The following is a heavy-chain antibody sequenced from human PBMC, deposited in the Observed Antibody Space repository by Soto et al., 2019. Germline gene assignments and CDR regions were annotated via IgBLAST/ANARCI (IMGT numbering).Heavy chain of an antibody. D-gene: IGHD3-10*01. J-gene: IGHJ4*02. CDR2: ISYDGSNK. V-gene: IGHV3-30*18. CDR3: EKDKDSSFRC. Sequence: QVQLVESGGGVVQPGRSLRLSCAASGFTFSSYGMHWVRQAPGKGLEWVAVISYDGSNKYYADSVKGRFTISRDNSKNTLYLHMNSLRAEDTAVYYCEKDKDSSFRCWGQGTLVTVS. CDR1: GFTFSSYG.